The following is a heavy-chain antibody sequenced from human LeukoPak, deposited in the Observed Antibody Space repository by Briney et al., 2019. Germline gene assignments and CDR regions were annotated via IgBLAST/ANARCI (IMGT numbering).Heavy chain of an antibody. CDR2: ISAYNGNT. V-gene: IGHV1-18*01. CDR3: ATHQFNYYDSSGYYSLMAYFQH. J-gene: IGHJ1*01. D-gene: IGHD3-22*01. CDR1: GYTFTSYG. Sequence: GASVKVSCKASGYTFTSYGISWVRQAPGQGLEWMGWISAYNGNTNYAQKLQGRVTVTTDTSTSTAYMELRSLRSDDTAVYYCATHQFNYYDSSGYYSLMAYFQHWGQGTLVTVSS.